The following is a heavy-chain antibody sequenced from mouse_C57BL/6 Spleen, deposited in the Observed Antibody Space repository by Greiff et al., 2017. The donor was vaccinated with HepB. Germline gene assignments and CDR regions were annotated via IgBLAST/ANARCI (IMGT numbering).Heavy chain of an antibody. CDR3: AGHWDGKTPFDY. CDR1: GFTFSSYG. Sequence: EVKLVESGGDLVKPGGSLKLSCAASGFTFSSYGMSWVRQTPDKRLEWVATISSGGSYTYYPDRVKGRFTISRDNDKNTLYLLMSSLKSEDTAVYYYAGHWDGKTPFDYWGQGTTLTVSS. J-gene: IGHJ2*01. CDR2: ISSGGSYT. D-gene: IGHD2-1*01. V-gene: IGHV5-6*01.